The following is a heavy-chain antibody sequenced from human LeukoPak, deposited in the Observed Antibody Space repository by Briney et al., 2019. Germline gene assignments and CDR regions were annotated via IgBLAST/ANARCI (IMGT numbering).Heavy chain of an antibody. CDR3: ARARRGVYNWFDP. CDR2: INPNSGGT. D-gene: IGHD3-10*01. CDR1: GYTFTGYY. V-gene: IGHV1-2*02. Sequence: SVKVSCKASGYTFTGYYMHWVRQAPGQGLEWMGWINPNSGGTNYAQKFQGRVTMTRDTSISTAYMELSRLRPDDTAVYYCARARRGVYNWFDPWGQGTLVTVSS. J-gene: IGHJ5*02.